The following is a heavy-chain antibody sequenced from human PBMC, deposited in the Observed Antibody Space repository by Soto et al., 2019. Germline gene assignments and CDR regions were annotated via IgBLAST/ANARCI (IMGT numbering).Heavy chain of an antibody. CDR2: ISYDGSNK. CDR3: AKEGYCSGGSSYSFYCSYGIDV. J-gene: IGHJ6*02. Sequence: PGGSLRLSCAASGFTFSSYGMHWVRQAPGKGLEWVAVISYDGSNKYYADSVKGRFTISRDNSKNTLYLQMNSLRAEDTAVYYCAKEGYCSGGSSYSFYCSYGIDVWGQGTTVTV. D-gene: IGHD2-15*01. V-gene: IGHV3-30*18. CDR1: GFTFSSYG.